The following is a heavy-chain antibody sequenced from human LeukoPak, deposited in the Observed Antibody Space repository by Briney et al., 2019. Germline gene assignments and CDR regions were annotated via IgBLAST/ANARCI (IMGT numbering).Heavy chain of an antibody. CDR2: ISAYNGNT. Sequence: ASVKVSCKASGYTFTSYGISWVRQAPGQGLEWMGWISAYNGNTNYAQKLQGRVTMTTDTSTSTVYMELSSLRSEDTAVYYCARGLLWFGGDYYYYMDVWGKGTTVTISS. D-gene: IGHD3-10*01. J-gene: IGHJ6*03. CDR1: GYTFTSYG. V-gene: IGHV1-18*01. CDR3: ARGLLWFGGDYYYYMDV.